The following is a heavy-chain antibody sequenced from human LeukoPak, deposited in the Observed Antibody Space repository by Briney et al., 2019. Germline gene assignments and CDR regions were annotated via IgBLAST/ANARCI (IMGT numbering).Heavy chain of an antibody. CDR3: ARERTYYYDSSGLLADVFDY. Sequence: SQTLSLTCTVSGGSISSGDYYWSWIRQPPGKGLEWIGYIYYSGSTYYNPSLKSRVTISVDASKNQFSLKLSSVTAADTAVYYCARERTYYYDSSGLLADVFDYWGQGTLVTVSS. CDR2: IYYSGST. V-gene: IGHV4-30-4*08. D-gene: IGHD3-22*01. J-gene: IGHJ4*02. CDR1: GGSISSGDYY.